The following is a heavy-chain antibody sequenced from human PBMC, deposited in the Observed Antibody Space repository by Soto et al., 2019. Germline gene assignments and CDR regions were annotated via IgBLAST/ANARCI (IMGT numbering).Heavy chain of an antibody. CDR3: AIIGYDLGL. Sequence: PSETLSLTCSVSGASVNTGDYYWSWIRQPPGKGLEWIAYIYYSGSTYYNPSLKSRVATSVDTSRNQFSLKLTSVTAADTAIYYCAIIGYDLGLWGQGTLVTFSS. D-gene: IGHD3-10*01. V-gene: IGHV4-30-4*01. CDR2: IYYSGST. J-gene: IGHJ1*01. CDR1: GASVNTGDYY.